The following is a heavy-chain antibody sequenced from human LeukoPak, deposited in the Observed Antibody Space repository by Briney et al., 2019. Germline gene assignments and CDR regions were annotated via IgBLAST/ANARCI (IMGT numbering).Heavy chain of an antibody. J-gene: IGHJ4*02. V-gene: IGHV4-39*01. Sequence: SETLSLTCTVSGGSISSSSYYWGWIRQPPGKGLEWIGSIYYSGSTYYNPSLKSRVTISVDTSKNQFSLKLSSVTAADTAVYYCARARGSSSWYGQWLAGDYFDYWGQGTLVTVSS. CDR2: IYYSGST. CDR3: ARARGSSSWYGQWLAGDYFDY. CDR1: GGSISSSSYY. D-gene: IGHD6-13*01.